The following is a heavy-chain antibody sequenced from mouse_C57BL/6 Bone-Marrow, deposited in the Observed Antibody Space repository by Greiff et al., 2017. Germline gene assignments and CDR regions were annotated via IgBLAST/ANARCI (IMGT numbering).Heavy chain of an antibody. D-gene: IGHD1-1*01. V-gene: IGHV1-4*01. Sequence: QVQLQQSGAELARPGASVKMSCKASGYTFTSYTMHWVKQRPGQGLDWIGYINPSSGYTKYNQKFKDKATLTADKSSSTAYMQLSSLTSEDSAVYYCARVPYYYYAMDYWGQGTSVTVSS. CDR1: GYTFTSYT. J-gene: IGHJ4*01. CDR3: ARVPYYYYAMDY. CDR2: INPSSGYT.